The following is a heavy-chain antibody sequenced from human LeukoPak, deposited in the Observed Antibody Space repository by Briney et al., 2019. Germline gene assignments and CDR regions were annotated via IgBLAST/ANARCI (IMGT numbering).Heavy chain of an antibody. V-gene: IGHV3-48*03. D-gene: IGHD1-26*01. CDR3: ARGDSGSYYFDY. J-gene: IGHJ4*02. CDR1: GFTFSSYE. Sequence: PGGSLRLSCAASGFTFSSYEMNWVRQAPGKGLEWVSYIGSSGSTIYYADSVKGRFTISRDNAKNSLYLQMNSLRAEDTAVYYCARGDSGSYYFDYWGQGTLVTVSS. CDR2: IGSSGSTI.